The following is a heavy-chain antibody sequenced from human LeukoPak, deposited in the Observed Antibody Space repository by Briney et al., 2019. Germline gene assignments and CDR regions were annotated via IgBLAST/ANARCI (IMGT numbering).Heavy chain of an antibody. Sequence: GGSLRLSCAASGFTFSSYWMNWARQAPGKGLEWVASINHNGNVNYYVDSVKGRFTISRDNAKNSLYLQMSNLRAEDTAVYYCARGSYGDLYFDYWGQGTLVTVSS. CDR2: INHNGNVN. CDR3: ARGSYGDLYFDY. J-gene: IGHJ4*02. V-gene: IGHV3-7*03. D-gene: IGHD4-17*01. CDR1: GFTFSSYW.